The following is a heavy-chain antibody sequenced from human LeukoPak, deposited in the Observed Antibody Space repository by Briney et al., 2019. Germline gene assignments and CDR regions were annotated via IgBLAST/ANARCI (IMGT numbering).Heavy chain of an antibody. D-gene: IGHD4-17*01. CDR3: AREYGVLDAFDI. CDR1: GGSISSGGYY. CDR2: IYYSGST. V-gene: IGHV4-31*03. Sequence: TLSLTCTVSGGSISSGGYYWSWIRQHPGKGLEWIGYIYYSGSTYYNPSLKSRVTISVDTSKNQFSLKLSSVTAADTAVYYCAREYGVLDAFDIWGQGTMVTVSS. J-gene: IGHJ3*02.